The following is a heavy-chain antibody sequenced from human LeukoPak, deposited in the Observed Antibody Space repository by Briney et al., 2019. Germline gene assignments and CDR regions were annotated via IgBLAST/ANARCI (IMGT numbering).Heavy chain of an antibody. CDR3: ARDLGVGDTDF. CDR1: GFTFSSYA. Sequence: GGSLRLSCAASGFTFSSYAMHWVRQAPGKGLEWVAVISYDGSNKYYADSVKGRFTISRDNSKNTLYLQMNSLRAEDTAVYYCARDLGVGDTDFWGQGTLVTVSS. V-gene: IGHV3-30*04. D-gene: IGHD3-3*01. J-gene: IGHJ4*02. CDR2: ISYDGSNK.